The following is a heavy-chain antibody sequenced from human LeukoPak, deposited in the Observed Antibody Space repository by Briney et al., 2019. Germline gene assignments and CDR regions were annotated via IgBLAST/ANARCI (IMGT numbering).Heavy chain of an antibody. V-gene: IGHV4-59*08. CDR1: GGSFSTYY. CDR3: AGQPHQRRYFNY. J-gene: IGHJ4*02. CDR2: IYYSGNT. Sequence: SETLSLTCAVSGGSFSTYYWNWIRQPPGKGLEWIGDIYYSGNTNYNPSLKSRVTISVDTSKNQFSLRLSSVTAADAAVYYCAGQPHQRRYFNYWGQGTLVTVSS.